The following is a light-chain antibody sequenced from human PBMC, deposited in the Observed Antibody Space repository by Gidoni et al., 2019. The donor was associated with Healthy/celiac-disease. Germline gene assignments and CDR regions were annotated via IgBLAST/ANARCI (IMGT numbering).Light chain of an antibody. CDR2: GNS. Sequence: QSVLTPPRSVSGAPGQRVTISCTGSSSNIGAGYDVHWYQQLPGTAPKLLIYGNSNRPSGVPDRFSGSKSGTSASLAITGLQAEDEADYYCQSYDSSLSGSGVFGGGTKLTVL. J-gene: IGLJ2*01. V-gene: IGLV1-40*01. CDR3: QSYDSSLSGSGV. CDR1: SSNIGAGYD.